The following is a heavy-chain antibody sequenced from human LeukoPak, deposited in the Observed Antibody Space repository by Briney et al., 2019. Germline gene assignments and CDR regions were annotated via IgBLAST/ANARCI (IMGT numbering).Heavy chain of an antibody. V-gene: IGHV4-39*01. D-gene: IGHD4-17*01. J-gene: IGHJ4*02. CDR1: GGSISSSSYY. CDR3: ARHSGMTTVTAYLDY. CDR2: LYYSGST. Sequence: SEXLSLTCTVSGGSISSSSYYWGWVRQPPGKGVEWIGSLYYSGSTYYNPSLKSRVTISVETSKKQFSLKLNSVTAADTAVYYCARHSGMTTVTAYLDYWGQGTLVTVSS.